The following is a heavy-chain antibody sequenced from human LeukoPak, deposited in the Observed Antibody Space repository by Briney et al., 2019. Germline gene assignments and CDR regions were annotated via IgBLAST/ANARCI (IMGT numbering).Heavy chain of an antibody. CDR1: GGSISSGSYY. V-gene: IGHV4-61*02. CDR3: ARESSSGWFRLLDY. Sequence: SETLSLTCTVSGGSISSGSYYWSWIRQPAGKGLEWIGRIYTSGSTDYNPSLKGRVTISLDTSKNQFSLKLTSVTAADTAVYYCARESSSGWFRLLDYWGQGTLVTVSS. J-gene: IGHJ4*02. CDR2: IYTSGST. D-gene: IGHD6-19*01.